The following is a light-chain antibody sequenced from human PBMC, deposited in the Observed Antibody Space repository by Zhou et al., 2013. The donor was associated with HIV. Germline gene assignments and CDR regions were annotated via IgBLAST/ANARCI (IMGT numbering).Light chain of an antibody. Sequence: EIVLTQSPATLSLSPGERATLSCRASQSVSNYLAWYQQKPGQAPRLLIYGVSTRAAGVPARFSGSGAWTEFTLTISSMQSEDFAVYYCQQYHNWPPALTFGGGTKVEIK. CDR2: GVS. CDR3: QQYHNWPPALT. V-gene: IGKV3-15*01. J-gene: IGKJ4*01. CDR1: QSVSNY.